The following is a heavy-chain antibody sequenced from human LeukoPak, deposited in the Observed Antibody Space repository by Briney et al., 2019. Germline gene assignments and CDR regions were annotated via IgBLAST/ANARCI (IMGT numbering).Heavy chain of an antibody. D-gene: IGHD3-3*01. Sequence: PGGSLRLSCAASGFTFSSYAMSWVRQAPGKGLEWVSAISGSGGSTYYADSVKGRFTISRDNSKNTLYLQMNSLRAEDTAGYYCAKETIFGVVIPSNWFDPWGQGTLVTVSS. J-gene: IGHJ5*02. CDR2: ISGSGGST. CDR3: AKETIFGVVIPSNWFDP. V-gene: IGHV3-23*01. CDR1: GFTFSSYA.